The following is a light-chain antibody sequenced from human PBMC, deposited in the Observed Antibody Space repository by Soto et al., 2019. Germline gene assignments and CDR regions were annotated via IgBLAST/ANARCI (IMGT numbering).Light chain of an antibody. CDR2: WAS. CDR3: QQYYSSPYT. V-gene: IGKV4-1*01. Sequence: DIVMTQSPDSLAVSLGERATINCKSSQSVLYSSHNKNYLAWYQQKPGQPPKLLIYWASTRESGVPDRFSGSGSGTDFTLTISSLQAEDVAVYDCQQYYSSPYTFGQGTKLEIK. J-gene: IGKJ2*01. CDR1: QSVLYSSHNKNY.